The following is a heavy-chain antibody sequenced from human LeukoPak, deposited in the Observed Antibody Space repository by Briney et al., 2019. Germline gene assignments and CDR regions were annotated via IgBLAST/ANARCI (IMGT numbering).Heavy chain of an antibody. D-gene: IGHD5-18*01. CDR3: ASSGYSYGRDFDY. V-gene: IGHV3-7*01. J-gene: IGHJ4*02. CDR2: IKQDGSEK. Sequence: GGSLRLSCAASGFTFSSYWMSWVRQAPGKGLEWVANIKQDGSEKYYVDSVKGRFTISRDNAKNSLYLQMNSLRAEDTAVYYCASSGYSYGRDFDYWGQGTLVTVSS. CDR1: GFTFSSYW.